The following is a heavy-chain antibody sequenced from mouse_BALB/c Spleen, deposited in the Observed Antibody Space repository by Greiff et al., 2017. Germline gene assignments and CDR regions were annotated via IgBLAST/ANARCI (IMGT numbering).Heavy chain of an antibody. J-gene: IGHJ3*01. CDR1: GYTFTSYW. Sequence: VQLQQPGAELVRPGASVKLSCKASGYTFTSYWINWVKQRPGQGLEWIGYIYPSDSYTNYNQKFKDKATLTVDKSSSTAYMQLSSPTSEDSAVYYCTRDGDYGGFAYWGQGTLVTVSA. V-gene: IGHV1-69*02. D-gene: IGHD2-4*01. CDR3: TRDGDYGGFAY. CDR2: IYPSDSYT.